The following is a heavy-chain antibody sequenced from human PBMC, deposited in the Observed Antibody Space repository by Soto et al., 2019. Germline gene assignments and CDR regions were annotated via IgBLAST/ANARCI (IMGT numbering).Heavy chain of an antibody. D-gene: IGHD3-10*01. CDR3: ARSSGNPYYYYYYGMDV. V-gene: IGHV1-2*04. J-gene: IGHJ6*02. Sequence: ASVKGSCTASGYPFTGYYMHWVRHAPGQGLEWMGWINPNSGGTNYAQKFQGWVTMTRDTSISTAYMELSRLRSDDTAVYYCARSSGNPYYYYYYGMDVWGQGTTVTVSS. CDR1: GYPFTGYY. CDR2: INPNSGGT.